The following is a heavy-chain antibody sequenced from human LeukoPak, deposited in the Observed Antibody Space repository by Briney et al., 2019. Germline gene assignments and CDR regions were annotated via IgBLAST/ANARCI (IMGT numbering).Heavy chain of an antibody. J-gene: IGHJ3*02. V-gene: IGHV3-64*01. CDR1: GFTFSSYA. CDR2: ISSNGGST. Sequence: GGSLRLSCAASGFTFSSYAMHWVRQAPGKGLEYVSAISSNGGSTYYANSVKGRFTISRDNSKNTLYLQMGSLRAEDMAVYYCASSPNSGWYVAFDIWGQGTMVTVSS. D-gene: IGHD6-19*01. CDR3: ASSPNSGWYVAFDI.